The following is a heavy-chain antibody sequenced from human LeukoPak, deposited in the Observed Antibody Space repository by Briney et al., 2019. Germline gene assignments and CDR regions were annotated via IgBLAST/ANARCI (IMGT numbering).Heavy chain of an antibody. V-gene: IGHV3-23*01. CDR3: AKDRPGAMLYFDS. J-gene: IGHJ4*02. D-gene: IGHD2-2*01. Sequence: RAGGSLRLSCAASGFIFCCYGMSWVRQAPAKGLAWVSAINGTGDRPFFPDSVKGRFAISRDNSKNTLYLQMNSLRAEDTAVYYCAKDRPGAMLYFDSWGQGTLVTVSS. CDR1: GFIFCCYG. CDR2: INGTGDRP.